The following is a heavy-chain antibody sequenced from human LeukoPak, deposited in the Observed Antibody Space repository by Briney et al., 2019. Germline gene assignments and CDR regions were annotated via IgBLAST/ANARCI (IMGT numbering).Heavy chain of an antibody. CDR3: ARGRRDIVVVVAAYPNWFDP. V-gene: IGHV4-34*01. Sequence: PSETLSLTCAVYGGSFSGYYWSWIRQPPGKGLEWIGEINHSGSTNYNPSLKSRVTISVDTSKNQFSLKLSSVTAADTAVYYCARGRRDIVVVVAAYPNWFDPWGQGTLVTVSS. D-gene: IGHD2-15*01. CDR1: GGSFSGYY. CDR2: INHSGST. J-gene: IGHJ5*02.